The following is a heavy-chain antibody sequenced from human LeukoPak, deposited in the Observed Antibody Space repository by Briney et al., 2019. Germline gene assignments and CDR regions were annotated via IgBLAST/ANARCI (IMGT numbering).Heavy chain of an antibody. D-gene: IGHD1-1*01. J-gene: IGHJ4*02. CDR1: GFTFDDYT. CDR3: AKEATDSATIDY. Sequence: SGGSLGLSCAASGFTFDDYTMHWIRHAPGKGLEWVSLISWDGGSTYYADSVKGRFTISRDNSRNSLYLQMNSLRAEDTALYYCAKEATDSATIDYWGQGTLVTVSS. V-gene: IGHV3-43*01. CDR2: ISWDGGST.